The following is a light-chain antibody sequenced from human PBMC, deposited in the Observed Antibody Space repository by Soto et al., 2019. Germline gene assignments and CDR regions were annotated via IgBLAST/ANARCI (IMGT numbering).Light chain of an antibody. J-gene: IGKJ1*01. Sequence: DIVMTQSPGPLAVSLGEAATINCKSSQNILYSANNKNYLAWYQQKPGQAPKLLIYWASTRESGVPDRFSGSGSGTEFTLTISSLQAEDVAIYYCQQYFSTPTFGQGTKVEIK. V-gene: IGKV4-1*01. CDR3: QQYFSTPT. CDR1: QNILYSANNKNY. CDR2: WAS.